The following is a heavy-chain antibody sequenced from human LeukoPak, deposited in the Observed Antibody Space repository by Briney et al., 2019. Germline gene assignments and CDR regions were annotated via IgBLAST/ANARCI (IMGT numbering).Heavy chain of an antibody. Sequence: PSETLSLTCAVYGGSFSGYYWSWIRQPPGEGLEWIGEIYLGGSTNYRPSLKSRVTMSLDTSKNQFSLKLSSVTAADTAIYYCTRGLRGWPYFYGIDVWGQGTTVTVSS. J-gene: IGHJ6*02. D-gene: IGHD3-22*01. CDR3: TRGLRGWPYFYGIDV. V-gene: IGHV4-34*01. CDR1: GGSFSGYY. CDR2: IYLGGST.